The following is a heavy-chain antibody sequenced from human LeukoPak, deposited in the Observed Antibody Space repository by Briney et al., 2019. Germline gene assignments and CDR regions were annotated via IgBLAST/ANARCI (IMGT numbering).Heavy chain of an antibody. V-gene: IGHV3-15*01. CDR3: ASDVANTGFWYFDL. D-gene: IGHD1-1*01. CDR2: IKSTPNGGTV. J-gene: IGHJ2*01. Sequence: GGSLRLSCARSGSNFSYAWMSWVRQSPGKGLEWIGRIKSTPNGGTVDYAASVKGRFTISRDDSQSTVYLQRDSLRIDDTAVYCCASDVANTGFWYFDLWGRSTLVTVSS. CDR1: GSNFSYAW.